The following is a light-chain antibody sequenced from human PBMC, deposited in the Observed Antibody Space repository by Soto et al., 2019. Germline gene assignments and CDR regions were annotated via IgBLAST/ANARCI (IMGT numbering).Light chain of an antibody. V-gene: IGLV2-14*03. CDR1: SSDVGAFDY. CDR2: SVS. Sequence: QSALTQPASVSGSPGQSITISCTGTSSDVGAFDYVSWYQQHPGKAPKLIIYSVSHRPSGVSGRFSGSKSGNTASLTISGLQAEDEANYYCSSYTTSTTRVFGGGTKVTVL. CDR3: SSYTTSTTRV. J-gene: IGLJ3*02.